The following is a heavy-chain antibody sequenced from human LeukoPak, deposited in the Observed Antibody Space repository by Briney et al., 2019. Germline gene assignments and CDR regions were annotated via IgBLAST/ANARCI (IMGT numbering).Heavy chain of an antibody. CDR2: IYYSGST. V-gene: IGHV4-39*01. J-gene: IGHJ4*02. Sequence: SETLSLTCTVSGASISSGHYYWSWIRQHPGKGLEWIGSIYYSGSTYYNPSLKSRVTISVDTSKNQFSLKLSSVTAADTAVYYCANLRNDSWGQGTLVTVSS. D-gene: IGHD3-9*01. CDR3: ANLRNDS. CDR1: GASISSGHYY.